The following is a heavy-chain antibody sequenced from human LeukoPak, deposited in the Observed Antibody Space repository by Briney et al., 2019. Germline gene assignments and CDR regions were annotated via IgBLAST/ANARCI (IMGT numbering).Heavy chain of an antibody. CDR2: ISYSGST. J-gene: IGHJ6*03. Sequence: PSETLSLTCTVSGDSISISTYYWGWIRQPPGKGLEWIGSISYSGSTNYNPSLKSRVTMSVDTSKNQFSLKLSSVTAADTAVYYCARDRKDGYNVGYYYYMDVWGKGTTVTISS. CDR3: ARDRKDGYNVGYYYYMDV. V-gene: IGHV4-39*07. D-gene: IGHD5-24*01. CDR1: GDSISISTYY.